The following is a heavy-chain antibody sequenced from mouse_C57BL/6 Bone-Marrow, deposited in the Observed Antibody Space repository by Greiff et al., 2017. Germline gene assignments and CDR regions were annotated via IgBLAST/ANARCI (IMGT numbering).Heavy chain of an antibody. CDR1: GYTFTSYW. J-gene: IGHJ3*01. CDR3: ARPPIYYGNYWFAY. Sequence: QVQLQQPGAELVKPGASVKLSCKASGYTFTSYWMHWVKQRPGQGLEWIGMIHPNSGSTNYNEKFKSKATLTVDKSSSTAYMQLSSLTSEDSAVYYGARPPIYYGNYWFAYWGQGTLVTVSA. CDR2: IHPNSGST. D-gene: IGHD2-1*01. V-gene: IGHV1-64*01.